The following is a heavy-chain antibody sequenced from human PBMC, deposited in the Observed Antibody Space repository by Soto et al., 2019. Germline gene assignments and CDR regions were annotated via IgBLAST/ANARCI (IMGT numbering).Heavy chain of an antibody. Sequence: QLTLKESGPTLVKPTQTLTLTCTFSGFSLSTSGVDVGWIRQPPGKALEWLALIYWDDDKRYSPSLKSRLTITKDTSKNRVVLTMTNMDPLDTATYYCAHRRPYSNSPEYFFDYWGPGTLVTVSS. D-gene: IGHD6-6*01. J-gene: IGHJ4*02. CDR3: AHRRPYSNSPEYFFDY. CDR1: GFSLSTSGVD. CDR2: IYWDDDK. V-gene: IGHV2-5*02.